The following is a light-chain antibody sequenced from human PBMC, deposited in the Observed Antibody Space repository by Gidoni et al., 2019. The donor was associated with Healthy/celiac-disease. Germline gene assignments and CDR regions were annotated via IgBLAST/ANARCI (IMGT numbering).Light chain of an antibody. CDR3: CSYAGSYWV. CDR1: SSDVGGYNY. Sequence: QSALTQPRSVSGSPGHSVTISCTGTSSDVGGYNYISWYQQHPSKAPKLMIYDVSKRPAGVPDRFSGSKSGNTASMTICGLQDEDEADYLCCSYAGSYWVFGGGTKLTVL. J-gene: IGLJ3*02. CDR2: DVS. V-gene: IGLV2-11*01.